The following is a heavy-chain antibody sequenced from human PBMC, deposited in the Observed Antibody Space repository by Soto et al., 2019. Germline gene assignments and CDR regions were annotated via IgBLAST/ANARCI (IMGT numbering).Heavy chain of an antibody. D-gene: IGHD3-9*01. Sequence: SETMCLTCTVSDGYISSGGYYWSWIKQHPGKGLEWIGYIYYSGSTNYNPSLKSRVTISVDTSKNQFSLKLSSVTAADTAVYYCARLEYDILTGYSTFDYWGQGTLVTVSS. J-gene: IGHJ4*02. V-gene: IGHV4-61*08. CDR2: IYYSGST. CDR3: ARLEYDILTGYSTFDY. CDR1: DGYISSGGYY.